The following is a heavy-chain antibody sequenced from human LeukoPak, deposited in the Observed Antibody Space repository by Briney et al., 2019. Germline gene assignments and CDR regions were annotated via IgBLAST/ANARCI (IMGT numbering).Heavy chain of an antibody. CDR1: GGTFSSYA. J-gene: IGHJ4*02. V-gene: IGHV1-69*05. D-gene: IGHD3-3*01. Sequence: SVKVSCKASGGTFSSYAISWVRQAPGQGLEWMGRIIPIFGTANYAQKFQGRVTITTDESTSTAYMELSSLRSEDTAVFYCARSGIPNYDFWSGPFDYWGQGTLVTVSS. CDR2: IIPIFGTA. CDR3: ARSGIPNYDFWSGPFDY.